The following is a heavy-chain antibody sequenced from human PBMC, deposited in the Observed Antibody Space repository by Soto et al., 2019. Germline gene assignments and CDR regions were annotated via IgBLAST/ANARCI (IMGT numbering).Heavy chain of an antibody. CDR3: ARDLSQWAYTHGDGRH. J-gene: IGHJ4*02. CDR2: ISPYNGNT. CDR1: GYSLSNYG. V-gene: IGHV1-18*01. Sequence: QVQLVQSGAEVKKPGASVRVSCAASGYSLSNYGISWVRQAPGQGLEWMGWISPYNGNTRGTQKFQDRLTMTTEPSTSTVFMELRSLTSDDTAVYYCARDLSQWAYTHGDGRHWGQGTLVTVSS. D-gene: IGHD5-18*01.